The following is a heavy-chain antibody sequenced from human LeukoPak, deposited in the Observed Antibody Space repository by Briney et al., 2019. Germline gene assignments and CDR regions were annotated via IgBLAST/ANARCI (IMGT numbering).Heavy chain of an antibody. J-gene: IGHJ2*01. V-gene: IGHV4-4*07. CDR3: ARGYRLGSGSYQEAGWYSDL. Sequence: SETLSLTCTVSGGSISSYYWSWIRQPAGKGLEWIGRIYTSGSTNYNPSLKSRVTMSVDTSKNQFSLKLSSVTAADTAVYYCARGYRLGSGSYQEAGWYSDLWGRGTLVTVSS. D-gene: IGHD3-10*01. CDR1: GGSISSYY. CDR2: IYTSGST.